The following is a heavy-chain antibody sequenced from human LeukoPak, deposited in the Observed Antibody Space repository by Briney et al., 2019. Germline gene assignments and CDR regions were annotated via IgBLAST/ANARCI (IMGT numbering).Heavy chain of an antibody. J-gene: IGHJ6*03. CDR1: GGSISSSSYY. CDR2: INHSGST. V-gene: IGHV4-39*07. CDR3: ASSVGATSLRSYYYYYYMDV. Sequence: SETLSLTCTVSGGSISSSSYYWGWIRQPPGKGLEWIGEINHSGSTNYNPSLKSRVTISVDTSKNQFSLKLISVTAADTAVYYCASSVGATSLRSYYYYYYMDVWGKGTTVTVSS. D-gene: IGHD1-26*01.